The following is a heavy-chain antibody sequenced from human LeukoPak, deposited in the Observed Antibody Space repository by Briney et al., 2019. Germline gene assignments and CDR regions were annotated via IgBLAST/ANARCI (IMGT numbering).Heavy chain of an antibody. J-gene: IGHJ5*02. Sequence: GESLKISCKGSGYRFTNYHIGWVRQMPGKGLEWMGIIYPGDSDTRYSPSFQGQVTISADKSISTAYLQWSSLKASDTAMYYCARLVEGIAAAGTPAGWFDPWGQGTLVTVSS. CDR1: GYRFTNYH. CDR3: ARLVEGIAAAGTPAGWFDP. D-gene: IGHD6-13*01. CDR2: IYPGDSDT. V-gene: IGHV5-51*01.